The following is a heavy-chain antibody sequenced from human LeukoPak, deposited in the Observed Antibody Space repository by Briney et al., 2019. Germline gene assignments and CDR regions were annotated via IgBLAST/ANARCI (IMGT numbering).Heavy chain of an antibody. Sequence: TGGSLRLSCAASGLTFSSYTMSWVRQAPGKGLEWVSAISAGGGNTYYADSVKGRFTISRDNSKNTLYLQMNSLRAEDTALYYCARALSAMVADNWGQGTLVTVSS. CDR3: ARALSAMVADN. CDR2: ISAGGGNT. CDR1: GLTFSSYT. J-gene: IGHJ4*02. D-gene: IGHD5-18*01. V-gene: IGHV3-23*01.